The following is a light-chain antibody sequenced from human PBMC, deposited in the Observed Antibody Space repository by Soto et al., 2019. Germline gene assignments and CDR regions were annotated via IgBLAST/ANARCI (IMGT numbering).Light chain of an antibody. CDR2: VAS. V-gene: IGKV3-20*01. Sequence: EIVLTQSPGTLSLSPGEGATLSCRASQSISSSFLAWYQQKPGQAPRLLISVASSRATGIPDRFRGSGSGTDFTLTISRLEPEDFAVYYCQQYGTSPRTFGQGTKV. CDR3: QQYGTSPRT. CDR1: QSISSSF. J-gene: IGKJ1*01.